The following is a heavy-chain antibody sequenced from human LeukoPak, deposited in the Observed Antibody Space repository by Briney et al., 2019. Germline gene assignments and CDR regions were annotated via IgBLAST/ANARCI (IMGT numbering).Heavy chain of an antibody. CDR2: IFYSGST. V-gene: IGHV4-38-2*02. CDR3: AKSNGYGLVDI. CDR1: GYSISTGYY. Sequence: PSETLSLTCTVSGYSISTGYYWGWIRQPPGKGLEWIGNIFYSGSTYYSPSLKSRVTISLDTSRNQFSLKLNSVTAADTAVYYCAKSNGYGLVDIWGQGTMVTVSS. D-gene: IGHD3-10*01. J-gene: IGHJ3*02.